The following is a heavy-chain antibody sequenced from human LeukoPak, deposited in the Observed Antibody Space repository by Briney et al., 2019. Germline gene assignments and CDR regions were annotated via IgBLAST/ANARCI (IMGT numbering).Heavy chain of an antibody. Sequence: GGSLRLSCAASGFTFSSYSMNWVRQAPGKGLEWVSSISSSSSYIYYADSVKGRFTISRDNSKNTLYLQMNSLRAEDTAVYYCARELTRALDYWGQGTLVTVSS. CDR1: GFTFSSYS. J-gene: IGHJ4*02. CDR3: ARELTRALDY. V-gene: IGHV3-21*01. D-gene: IGHD1-14*01. CDR2: ISSSSSYI.